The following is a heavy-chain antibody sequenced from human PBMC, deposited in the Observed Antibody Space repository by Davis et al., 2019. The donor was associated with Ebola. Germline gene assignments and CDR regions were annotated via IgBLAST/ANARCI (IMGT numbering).Heavy chain of an antibody. CDR1: GFTFSSYG. J-gene: IGHJ6*02. D-gene: IGHD4-17*01. CDR3: ARDYGDYAEGYYYYYGMDV. CDR2: ISYDGSNK. Sequence: LKISCAASGFTFSSYGMHWVRQAPGKGLEWVAVISYDGSNKYYADSVKGRFTISRDNSKNTLYLQMNSLRAEDTAVYYCARDYGDYAEGYYYYYGMDVWGQGTTVTVSS. V-gene: IGHV3-30*03.